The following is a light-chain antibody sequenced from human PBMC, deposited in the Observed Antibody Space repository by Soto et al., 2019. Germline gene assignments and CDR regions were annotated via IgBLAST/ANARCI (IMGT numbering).Light chain of an antibody. V-gene: IGKV1-12*01. CDR1: QDISSW. J-gene: IGKJ4*01. CDR2: AAS. Sequence: DIQMTQSPSSVSAPVGDRVTITCRASQDISSWLAWYQHKPGKAPKLLIYAASSLQSGVPPRFSGSGSGTDFTLTINSLQPEDLATYYCQQANSFPLTFGGGTKVEIK. CDR3: QQANSFPLT.